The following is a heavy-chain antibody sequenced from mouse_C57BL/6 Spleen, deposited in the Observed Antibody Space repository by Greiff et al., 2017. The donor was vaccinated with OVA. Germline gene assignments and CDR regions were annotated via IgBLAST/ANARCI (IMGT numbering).Heavy chain of an antibody. CDR2: IYPNSGST. Sequence: QVQLQQPGAELVKPGASVKLSCKASGYTFTSYWMHWVKQRPGQGLEWIGMIYPNSGSTNYNEKFKSKATLTVDKSSSTAYMQLSSLTSEDSAVSYSTRFNYDRYAYWGQGTLVTVSA. D-gene: IGHD2-4*01. J-gene: IGHJ3*01. CDR1: GYTFTSYW. CDR3: TRFNYDRYAY. V-gene: IGHV1-64*01.